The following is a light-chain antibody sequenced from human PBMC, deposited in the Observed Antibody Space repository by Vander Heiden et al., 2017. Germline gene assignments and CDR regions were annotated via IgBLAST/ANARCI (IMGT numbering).Light chain of an antibody. CDR1: HSLNNN. CDR2: GAS. Sequence: DIVMTQSPATLSVSPGDRVSVSCRASHSLNNNLAWYQQKPGQAPRLLLYGASTRATGVPSRFSGSGSGTEFALTISSLQPEDFAVYYCQHYNKWPPVLGGGTKVEIK. J-gene: IGKJ4*01. V-gene: IGKV3-15*01. CDR3: QHYNKWPPV.